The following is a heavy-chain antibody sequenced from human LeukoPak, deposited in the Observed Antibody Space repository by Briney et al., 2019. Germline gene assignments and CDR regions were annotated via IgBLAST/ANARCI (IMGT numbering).Heavy chain of an antibody. CDR1: GGSIRSYF. CDR3: AREPSTAAGTGRPFDY. V-gene: IGHV4-4*07. Sequence: PAETLSLTCTVSGGSIRSYFWRWIRQPAGKGRECIVRLYTSGSTNCNPSLKSRVIMSVDTSKNQSSLTLSSVTAADTAVYYCAREPSTAAGTGRPFDYWGQGTLVTVSS. CDR2: LYTSGST. D-gene: IGHD6-13*01. J-gene: IGHJ4*02.